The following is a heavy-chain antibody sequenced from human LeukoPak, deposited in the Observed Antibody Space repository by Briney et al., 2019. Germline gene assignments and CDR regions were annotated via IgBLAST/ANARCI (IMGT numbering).Heavy chain of an antibody. V-gene: IGHV4-38-2*02. CDR2: IYHSGST. J-gene: IGHJ5*02. CDR1: GYSISSGYY. CDR3: ARGVAAAGTVRFDP. Sequence: SETLSLTCTVSGYSISSGYYWGWIRQPPGKGLEWIGSIYHSGSTYYNPSLKSRVTISVDTSKNQFSLKLSSVTAADTAVYYCARGVAAAGTVRFDPWGQGTLVTVSS. D-gene: IGHD6-13*01.